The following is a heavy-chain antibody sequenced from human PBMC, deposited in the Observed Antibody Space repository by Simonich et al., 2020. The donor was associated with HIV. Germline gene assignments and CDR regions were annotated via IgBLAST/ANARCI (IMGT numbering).Heavy chain of an antibody. V-gene: IGHV1-2*02. D-gene: IGHD3-10*01. CDR2: INPNSGGT. Sequence: QVQLVQSGAEGKKPGASVKVSCKASGYNFTGYYLHWLRQAPGQGLEWMGWINPNSGGTKYAQKFQGRVTMTRDTSISTAYMELSRLRSDDTAVYYCARGPGTGDFDYWGQGTLVTVSS. J-gene: IGHJ4*02. CDR3: ARGPGTGDFDY. CDR1: GYNFTGYY.